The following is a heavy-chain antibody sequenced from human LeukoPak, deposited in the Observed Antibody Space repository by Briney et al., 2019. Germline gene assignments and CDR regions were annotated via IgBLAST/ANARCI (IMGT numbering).Heavy chain of an antibody. Sequence: GGSLRLSCAASRFTFSDYYMSWIRQAPGKGLEWVSYISSSGSTIYYADSVKGRFTISRDNAKNSLYLQMNSLRAEDTAVYYCAREVGAIAYYYYYGMDVWGQGTTVTVSS. D-gene: IGHD1-26*01. CDR1: RFTFSDYY. CDR3: AREVGAIAYYYYYGMDV. J-gene: IGHJ6*02. V-gene: IGHV3-11*01. CDR2: ISSSGSTI.